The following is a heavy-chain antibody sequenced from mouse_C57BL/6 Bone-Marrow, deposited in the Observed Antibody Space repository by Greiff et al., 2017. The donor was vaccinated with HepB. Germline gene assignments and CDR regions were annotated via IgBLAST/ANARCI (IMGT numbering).Heavy chain of an antibody. J-gene: IGHJ3*01. Sequence: VVESGAELVRPGTSVKVSCKASGYAFTNYLIEWVKQRPGQGLEWIGEINPGSGDTNYNEKFKGKDTLTADKSSSTAYMQLSSLTSEDSAVYYCARCYYGSSRFAYWGQGTPVTVSA. V-gene: IGHV1-54*01. D-gene: IGHD1-1*01. CDR3: ARCYYGSSRFAY. CDR1: GYAFTNYL. CDR2: INPGSGDT.